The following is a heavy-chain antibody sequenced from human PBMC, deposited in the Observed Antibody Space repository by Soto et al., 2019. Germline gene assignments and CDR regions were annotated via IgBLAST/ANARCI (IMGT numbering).Heavy chain of an antibody. D-gene: IGHD3-3*01. CDR3: AKTYSDFWSGSPLRPTSYYYGMDV. CDR2: ISYDGSNK. V-gene: IGHV3-30*18. CDR1: VFTFSIYG. Sequence: GGSLRVSCASSVFTFSIYGMGWVGQAPGKGLDLVEVISYDGSNKYYADSVKGRFTISRDNSKNTLYLQMNSLRAEDTAVYYCAKTYSDFWSGSPLRPTSYYYGMDVWGQGTTVTVSS. J-gene: IGHJ6*01.